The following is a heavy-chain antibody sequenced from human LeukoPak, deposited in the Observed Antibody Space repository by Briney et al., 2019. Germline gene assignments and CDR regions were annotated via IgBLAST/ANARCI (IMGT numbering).Heavy chain of an antibody. CDR1: GYSFTSNW. V-gene: IGHV5-51*01. CDR2: IYPGNSDI. J-gene: IGHJ4*02. CDR3: ARHLSSITSCPNY. D-gene: IGHD2-2*01. Sequence: AGESLKFSCKGSGYSFTSNWIGWARQMPGKGLEWIGVIYPGNSDITYSPSFQGQVTISADKSVSTAYLHWSSLKASDTAIYYCARHLSSITSCPNYWGQGTLVTVSS.